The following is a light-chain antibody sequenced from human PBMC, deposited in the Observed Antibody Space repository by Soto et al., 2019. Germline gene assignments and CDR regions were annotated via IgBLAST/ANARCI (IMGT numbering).Light chain of an antibody. V-gene: IGKV3-11*01. CDR3: EKRSNWPPL. J-gene: IGKJ5*01. CDR1: QNVISTY. CDR2: DAS. Sequence: ELVLTQSPGAQSLSPGERATLSSRASQNVISTYLYWYQQEPGQSPSLLIYDASNRATGIQARFSGRGSGTDFTLTISSLEPEDFAVYYCEKRSNWPPLFGQGTRLEIK.